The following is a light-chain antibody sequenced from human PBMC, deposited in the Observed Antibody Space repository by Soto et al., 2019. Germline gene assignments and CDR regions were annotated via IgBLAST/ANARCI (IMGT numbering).Light chain of an antibody. Sequence: QTVVTQEPSLTVSPGGTVTLTCASSTQAVTSGYYPNWFQQKPGQPPRALIYSTTYKHSWTPARFSGSLLGGKAALTLSGVQPEDEADYYCLLFYGDGVVFGGGTKVTGL. V-gene: IGLV7-43*01. J-gene: IGLJ2*01. CDR3: LLFYGDGVV. CDR2: STT. CDR1: TQAVTSGYY.